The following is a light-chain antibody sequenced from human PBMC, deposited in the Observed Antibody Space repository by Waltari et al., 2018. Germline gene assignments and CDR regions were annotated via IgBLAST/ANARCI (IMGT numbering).Light chain of an antibody. CDR1: QRVSRS. Sequence: EIVLTQSPGTLSLSPGERATLPCRASQRVSRSLAWYQQKPGQAPRLLIYGASSRATGVPDRFSGSGSGTDFSLTISRLEPEDFAVYYCQQYVRLPVSFGQGTKVEIK. CDR3: QQYVRLPVS. V-gene: IGKV3-20*01. J-gene: IGKJ1*01. CDR2: GAS.